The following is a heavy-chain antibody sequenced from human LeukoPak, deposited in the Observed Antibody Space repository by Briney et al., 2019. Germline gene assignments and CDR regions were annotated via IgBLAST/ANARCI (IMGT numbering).Heavy chain of an antibody. CDR1: GFTFSNSW. J-gene: IGHJ4*02. CDR3: EGSAGY. V-gene: IGHV3-7*01. Sequence: GGSLRLSCAASGFTFSNSWMSWVRQAPGKGLEWVASIKRDGSEKYYVDSVKGRFTISRDNAKSSLFLQMNSLRAEDTAVYYCEGSAGYWGQGTLVTVSS. CDR2: IKRDGSEK.